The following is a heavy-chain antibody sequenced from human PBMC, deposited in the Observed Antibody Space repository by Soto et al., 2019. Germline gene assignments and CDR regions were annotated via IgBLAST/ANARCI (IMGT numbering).Heavy chain of an antibody. J-gene: IGHJ4*02. CDR3: ARGSGVVVVAATLSGEATPLGY. CDR1: GGSFSGYY. V-gene: IGHV4-34*01. CDR2: INHSGST. D-gene: IGHD2-15*01. Sequence: SETLSLTCAVYGGSFSGYYWSWIRQPPGKGLEWIGEINHSGSTNYNPSLKSRVTISVDTSKNQFSLKLGSVTAADTAVYYCARGSGVVVVAATLSGEATPLGYWGQGTLVTVSS.